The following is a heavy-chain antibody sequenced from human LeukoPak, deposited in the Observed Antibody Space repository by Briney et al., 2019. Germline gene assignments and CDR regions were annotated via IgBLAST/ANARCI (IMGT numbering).Heavy chain of an antibody. CDR3: AKDLRSAVAGTTADY. CDR2: ISYDGSNK. D-gene: IGHD6-19*01. V-gene: IGHV3-30*18. Sequence: PGGSLRLSCAASGFTFSSYGMHWVRQAPGKGLEWVAVISYDGSNKYYADSVKGRFTISGDNSKNTLYLQMNSLRAEDTAVYYCAKDLRSAVAGTTADYWGQGTLVTVSS. CDR1: GFTFSSYG. J-gene: IGHJ4*02.